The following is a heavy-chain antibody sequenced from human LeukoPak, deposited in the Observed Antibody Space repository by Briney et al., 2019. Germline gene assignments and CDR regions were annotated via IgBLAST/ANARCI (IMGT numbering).Heavy chain of an antibody. J-gene: IGHJ5*02. CDR3: ARDRGDSGYENWFDP. CDR1: GGSISSSSYY. D-gene: IGHD5-12*01. Sequence: SETLSLTCTVSGGSISSSSYYWGWIRQPPGKGLEWIGSIYYSGSTYYNPSLKSRVTMSVGTSKNQFSLKLSSVTAADTAVYYCARDRGDSGYENWFDPWGQGTLVTVSS. CDR2: IYYSGST. V-gene: IGHV4-39*07.